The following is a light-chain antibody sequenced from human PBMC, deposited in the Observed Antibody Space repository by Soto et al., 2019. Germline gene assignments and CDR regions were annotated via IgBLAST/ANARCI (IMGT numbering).Light chain of an antibody. CDR2: GAS. J-gene: IGKJ2*01. CDR3: HQYGGSPRYT. V-gene: IGKV3-20*01. Sequence: EIVLTQSPGTLSLSPGERATLSCRASQSISNHYLAWFQQKPGQAPRLLIYGASYRATGIPDRFSGSGSGTDFTLTITGLEPEDSAVYHCHQYGGSPRYTFGQGTKLEIK. CDR1: QSISNHY.